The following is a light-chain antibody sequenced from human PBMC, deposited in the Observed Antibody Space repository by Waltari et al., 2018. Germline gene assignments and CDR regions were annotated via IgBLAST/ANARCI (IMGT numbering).Light chain of an antibody. CDR3: QSFDIRLTAWV. Sequence: QSTLTQPPSVSGAPGQRVTISCVGGSSNIGSHYDVHWYQQIPGKAPKLLIFGNNNRPSGVPARFPGSKSGTSASLAITGLQADDEADYYCQSFDIRLTAWVFGGGTKVIVL. V-gene: IGLV1-40*01. CDR2: GNN. CDR1: SSNIGSHYD. J-gene: IGLJ3*02.